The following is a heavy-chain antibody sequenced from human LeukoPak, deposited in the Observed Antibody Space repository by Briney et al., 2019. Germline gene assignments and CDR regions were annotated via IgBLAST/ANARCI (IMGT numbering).Heavy chain of an antibody. J-gene: IGHJ4*02. CDR1: GYTFTSYA. CDR2: INTNTGHP. D-gene: IGHD2-8*01. Sequence: ASVKGSCKASGYTFTSYAVGWVRQAPGHGLEWMGWINTNTGHPTYAQGFTGRFVFSLDTSVSTAYLQISSLEAEDTAVYYCASFFCISAVCYYLDYWGQGTLVTVSS. CDR3: ASFFCISAVCYYLDY. V-gene: IGHV7-4-1*02.